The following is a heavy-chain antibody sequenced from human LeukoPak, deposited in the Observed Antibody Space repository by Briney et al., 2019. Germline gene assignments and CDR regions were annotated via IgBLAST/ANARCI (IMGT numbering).Heavy chain of an antibody. CDR1: GGSISSGSYY. J-gene: IGHJ4*02. D-gene: IGHD4-11*01. CDR3: ARVGFNYAFDY. Sequence: SETLSLTCTVSGGSISSGSYYWSWIRQPAGKGLEWIGRIYTSGSTNYNPSLKSRVTISVDMSKNQFSLKLSSVTAADTAVYYCARVGFNYAFDYWGQGTLVTVSS. CDR2: IYTSGST. V-gene: IGHV4-61*02.